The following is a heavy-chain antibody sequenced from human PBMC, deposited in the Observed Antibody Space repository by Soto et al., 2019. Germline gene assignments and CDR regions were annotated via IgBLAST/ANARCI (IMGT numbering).Heavy chain of an antibody. CDR3: ARAPPGGWLRSRMEY. CDR2: ISYDGSKK. Sequence: GGSLRLSCAASGFTFSSYAMHWVRQAPGKGLEWVSVISYDGSKKYYADSVKGRFTISRDNSKNTMYLQMNRLRAEHKAVYYCARAPPGGWLRSRMEYWGQGTLVTVSS. V-gene: IGHV3-30-3*01. CDR1: GFTFSSYA. J-gene: IGHJ4*02. D-gene: IGHD5-12*01.